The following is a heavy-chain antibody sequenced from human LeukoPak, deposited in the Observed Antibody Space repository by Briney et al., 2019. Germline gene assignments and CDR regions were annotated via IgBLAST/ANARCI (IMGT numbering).Heavy chain of an antibody. D-gene: IGHD1-14*01. CDR3: ARGRTDDAFDI. Sequence: MSSETLSLTCAVYGGSFSGYYWSWIRQPPGKGLEWIGEINHSGSTNYNPSLKSRVTISVDTSKNQFSLKLCSVTAADTAVYYCARGRTDDAFDIWGQGTMVTVSS. CDR2: INHSGST. CDR1: GGSFSGYY. V-gene: IGHV4-34*01. J-gene: IGHJ3*02.